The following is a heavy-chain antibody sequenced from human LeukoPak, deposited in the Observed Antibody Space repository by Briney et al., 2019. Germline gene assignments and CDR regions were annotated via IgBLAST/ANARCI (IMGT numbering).Heavy chain of an antibody. CDR3: AWHGNLLSPFGY. CDR1: GRSISNSCYY. J-gene: IGHJ4*02. V-gene: IGHV4-39*01. Sequence: PSETLSLTCTVSGRSISNSCYYWGWIRQPPGKGLEWIGTINYSGSTYYNPSLKSRVTISVDTSKNQISLKLTPAKIADTAVYYCAWHGNLLSPFGYWGQGTLVTVSS. D-gene: IGHD4-23*01. CDR2: INYSGST.